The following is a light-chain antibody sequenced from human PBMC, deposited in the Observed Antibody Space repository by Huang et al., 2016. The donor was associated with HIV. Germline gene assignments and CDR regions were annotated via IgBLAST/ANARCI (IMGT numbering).Light chain of an antibody. CDR1: QDINNF. Sequence: AIRMTQSPSSLSASTGDRVNITCRASQDINNFLAWYQQKPGKAPNLLIYGASILETGVPSRFSGSGSGTEFNLSISCLQSEDFATYYCQQYYSYRTFGQGTQVEIK. CDR3: QQYYSYRT. V-gene: IGKV1-8*01. CDR2: GAS. J-gene: IGKJ1*01.